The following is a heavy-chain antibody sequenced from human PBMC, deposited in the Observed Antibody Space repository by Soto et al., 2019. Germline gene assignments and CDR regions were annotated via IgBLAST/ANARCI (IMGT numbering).Heavy chain of an antibody. J-gene: IGHJ5*02. D-gene: IGHD3-10*01. CDR1: GFSLRNSGVG. CDR2: IYWDDDK. Sequence: QITLKESGPTLVNPTQTLTLTCTFSGFSLRNSGVGVGWIRQPPGKALEWLALIYWDDDKRYSPSLNSRLTIIKDISKNQVVLTMTNMDPVDTATYYCAHSYYFGSGSYYNVWFGPWGQGTLVTVSS. CDR3: AHSYYFGSGSYYNVWFGP. V-gene: IGHV2-5*02.